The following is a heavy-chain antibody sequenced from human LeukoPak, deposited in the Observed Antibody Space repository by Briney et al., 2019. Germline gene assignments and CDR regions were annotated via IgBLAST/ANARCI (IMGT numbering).Heavy chain of an antibody. CDR3: AKVFGRWELLQNLAYFDY. J-gene: IGHJ4*02. D-gene: IGHD1-26*01. CDR2: ISYDGSNK. Sequence: GGSLRLSCAASGFTFSSYGMPWVRQAPGKGLEWVAVISYDGSNKYYADSVKGRFTISRDNSKNTLYLQMNSLRAEDTAVYYCAKVFGRWELLQNLAYFDYWGQGTLVTVSS. CDR1: GFTFSSYG. V-gene: IGHV3-30*18.